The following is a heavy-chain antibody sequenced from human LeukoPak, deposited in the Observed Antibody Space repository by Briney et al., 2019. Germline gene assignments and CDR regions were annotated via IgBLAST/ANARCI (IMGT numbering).Heavy chain of an antibody. Sequence: PGGSLRLSCAASGFTFSSYWMTWVRQAPGKGLEWVGFIRSKAYGGTTEYAASVKGRFTISRDDSKSIAYLQMNSLKTEDTAVYYCTRDGALEITMVRGDDIDYWGQGTLVTVSS. D-gene: IGHD3-10*01. CDR2: IRSKAYGGTT. CDR1: GFTFSSYW. J-gene: IGHJ4*02. CDR3: TRDGALEITMVRGDDIDY. V-gene: IGHV3-49*04.